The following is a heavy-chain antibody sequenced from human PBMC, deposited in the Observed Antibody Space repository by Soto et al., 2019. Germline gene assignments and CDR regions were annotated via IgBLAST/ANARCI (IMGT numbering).Heavy chain of an antibody. D-gene: IGHD1-26*01. CDR3: VGEVGFQLIY. J-gene: IGHJ4*02. CDR2: ITSSSITM. Sequence: GGSLRLSCAASGFTFSTHSMNWVRQAPGKGLEWISYITSSSITMYADSVKGRFTISRDNGKNSLYLQMNSLRAEDTAVYFCVGEVGFQLIYWGQGTLVTVSS. V-gene: IGHV3-48*01. CDR1: GFTFSTHS.